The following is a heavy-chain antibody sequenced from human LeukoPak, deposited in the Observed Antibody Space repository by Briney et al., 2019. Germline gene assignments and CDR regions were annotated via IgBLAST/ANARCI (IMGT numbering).Heavy chain of an antibody. Sequence: GGSLRLSCAASAFTLRHYSMNWVRQAPGKGLEWVSSISSSGSSINYADSVKGRFTISRDNAKNSLYLQMNSLRAEDTAVYYCARDREERFGYNYPLFDYWGQGTLVTVSS. V-gene: IGHV3-21*01. J-gene: IGHJ4*02. D-gene: IGHD5-24*01. CDR1: AFTLRHYS. CDR2: ISSSGSSI. CDR3: ARDREERFGYNYPLFDY.